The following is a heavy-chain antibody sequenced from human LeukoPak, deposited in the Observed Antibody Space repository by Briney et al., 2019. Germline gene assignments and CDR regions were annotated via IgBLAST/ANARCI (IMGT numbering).Heavy chain of an antibody. Sequence: SVKVSCRASGGTFSSYAISWVRQAPGQGLEWMGGIIPIFGTANYAQKFRGRVTITADESTSTAYMELSSLRSEDTAVYYCHITYSSSWYTEDYFDYWGQGTLVTVSS. CDR1: GGTFSSYA. D-gene: IGHD6-13*01. CDR2: IIPIFGTA. V-gene: IGHV1-69*13. CDR3: HITYSSSWYTEDYFDY. J-gene: IGHJ4*02.